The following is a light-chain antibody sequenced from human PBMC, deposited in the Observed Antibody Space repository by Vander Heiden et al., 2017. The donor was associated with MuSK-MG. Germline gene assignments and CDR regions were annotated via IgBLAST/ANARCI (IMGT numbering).Light chain of an antibody. Sequence: QSALIQPASVSGSPGQSITIPCTGTDSDVGGYTYVAWYQQHPGKAPKLLIYDVSDRPSGISNRFSGSKSGNTASLTISGRQAEDEADYYCSSYTRSSTYVFGTGTKVTVL. J-gene: IGLJ1*01. CDR3: SSYTRSSTYV. CDR2: DVS. V-gene: IGLV2-14*03. CDR1: DSDVGGYTY.